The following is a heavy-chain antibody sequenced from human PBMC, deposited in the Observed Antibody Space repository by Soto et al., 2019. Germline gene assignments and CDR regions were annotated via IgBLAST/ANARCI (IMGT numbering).Heavy chain of an antibody. Sequence: GGSLRLSCAASGFTFSSYAMSWVRQAPGKGLEWVSGISGSGGSTYYADSVKGRFTISRDNSKNTLYLQMNSLRAEDTAVYYCAKGGSLGDYEFVDYWGQGTLVTVSS. CDR1: GFTFSSYA. V-gene: IGHV3-23*01. CDR3: AKGGSLGDYEFVDY. D-gene: IGHD4-17*01. CDR2: ISGSGGST. J-gene: IGHJ4*02.